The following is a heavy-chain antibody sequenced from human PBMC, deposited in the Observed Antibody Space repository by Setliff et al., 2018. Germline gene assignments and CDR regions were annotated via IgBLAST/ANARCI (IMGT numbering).Heavy chain of an antibody. CDR2: ISGDGTTT. J-gene: IGHJ4*02. CDR1: GFTVSNYW. Sequence: GGSLRLSCAASGFTVSNYWMHWVRQAPGKGLVWVSRISGDGTTTHYVDSVKGRFTISRDNAKNTLYLQMNDLRAEDTAVYFCVRLLDSDYWGQGTLVTVSS. V-gene: IGHV3-74*01. CDR3: VRLLDSDY. D-gene: IGHD3-10*01.